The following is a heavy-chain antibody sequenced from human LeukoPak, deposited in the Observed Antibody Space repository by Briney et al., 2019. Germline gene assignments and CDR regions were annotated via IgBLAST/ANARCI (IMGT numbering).Heavy chain of an antibody. D-gene: IGHD3-22*01. CDR1: GFPFSSYA. CDR2: VSGSGGTT. V-gene: IGHV3-23*01. Sequence: GGSLRLSCAASGFPFSSYAMSGVRQAPGKGLEWVSVVSGSGGTTYYAASVKGRFTISRDNAKNTLYLQMNSLRAEDTAVYYCAKSDYYDSSGHPSSFEYWGQGTLVSVSS. J-gene: IGHJ4*02. CDR3: AKSDYYDSSGHPSSFEY.